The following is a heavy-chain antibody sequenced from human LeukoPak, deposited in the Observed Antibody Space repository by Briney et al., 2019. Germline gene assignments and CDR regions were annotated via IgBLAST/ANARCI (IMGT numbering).Heavy chain of an antibody. D-gene: IGHD1-26*01. J-gene: IGHJ3*02. CDR2: IYYSGST. V-gene: IGHV4-59*01. CDR1: GGSFSGYY. Sequence: SETLSLTCAVYGGSFSGYYWSWIRQPPGKGLEWIGYIYYSGSTNYNPSLKSRVTISVDTSKNQFSLKLSSVTAADTAVYYCARRASWVNAFDIWGQGTMVTVSS. CDR3: ARRASWVNAFDI.